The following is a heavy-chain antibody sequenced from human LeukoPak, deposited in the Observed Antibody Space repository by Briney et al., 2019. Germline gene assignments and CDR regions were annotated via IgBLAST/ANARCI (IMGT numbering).Heavy chain of an antibody. V-gene: IGHV3-21*01. CDR1: GFTFSSYS. J-gene: IGHJ4*02. D-gene: IGHD2-15*01. Sequence: GGSLRLPCAASGFTFSSYSMNWVRQAPGKGLEWVSSISSSSSYIYYADSVKGRFTISRDNAKNSLYLQMNSLRAEDTAVYYCGSVWEGIGGYCSGGSCYSIDYWGQETLVTVSS. CDR2: ISSSSSYI. CDR3: GSVWEGIGGYCSGGSCYSIDY.